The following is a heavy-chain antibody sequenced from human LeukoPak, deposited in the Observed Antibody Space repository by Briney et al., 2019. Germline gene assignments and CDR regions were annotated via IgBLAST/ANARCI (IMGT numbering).Heavy chain of an antibody. CDR3: ARDPVGDYGDY. CDR2: IFHSGST. CDR1: GYSISSGYY. V-gene: IGHV4-38-2*02. J-gene: IGHJ4*02. D-gene: IGHD4-17*01. Sequence: PSETLSLTCAVSGYSISSGYYWGWIRQPPGKGLEWIGSIFHSGSTYYNPSLKSRVTIPVDTSKNQFSLKLSSVTAADTAVYYCARDPVGDYGDYWGQGTLVTVSS.